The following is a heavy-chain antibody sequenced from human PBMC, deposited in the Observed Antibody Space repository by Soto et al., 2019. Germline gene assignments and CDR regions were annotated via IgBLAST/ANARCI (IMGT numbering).Heavy chain of an antibody. CDR3: VRGAALAGTDYFDY. CDR2: TYYRSKWYN. CDR1: GDSVSSNSDA. V-gene: IGHV6-1*01. J-gene: IGHJ4*01. Sequence: SQTLSLTCAISGDSVSSNSDAWNWIRQSPSRGLEWLGRTYYRSKWYNDYAVSVKSRITINPDTSKNQFSLQLNSVTPEDTAVYYCVRGAALAGTDYFDYWGHGTLVTVSS. D-gene: IGHD6-19*01.